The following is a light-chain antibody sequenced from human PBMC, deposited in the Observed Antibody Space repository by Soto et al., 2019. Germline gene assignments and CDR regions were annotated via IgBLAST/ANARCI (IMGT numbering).Light chain of an antibody. CDR1: QGISNY. Sequence: DIQMTQSPSAMSASVGDRVTITCRASQGISNYLAWFQQKPGKVPKRLIYAASNLQSGVPSRFSGSGSGTEFTLTISSLQPEDFAVYYCQQYGSSRTFGQGTKVDIK. CDR3: QQYGSSRT. J-gene: IGKJ1*01. CDR2: AAS. V-gene: IGKV1-17*03.